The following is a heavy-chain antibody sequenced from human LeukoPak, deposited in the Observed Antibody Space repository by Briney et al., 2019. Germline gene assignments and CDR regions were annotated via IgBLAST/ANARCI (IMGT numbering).Heavy chain of an antibody. V-gene: IGHV3-23*01. Sequence: QTGGSLRLSCAASGFTFSDYSMNWVRQAPGKGLEWVSAISGSGGSTYYADSVKGRFTISRDNSKNTLYLQMNSLRAEDTAVYYCAKAPQGRSPHFDYWGQGTLVTVSS. CDR3: AKAPQGRSPHFDY. CDR2: ISGSGGST. J-gene: IGHJ4*02. CDR1: GFTFSDYS.